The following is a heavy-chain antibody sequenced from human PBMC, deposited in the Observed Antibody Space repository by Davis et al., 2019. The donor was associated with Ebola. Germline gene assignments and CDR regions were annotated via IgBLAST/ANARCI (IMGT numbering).Heavy chain of an antibody. V-gene: IGHV3-23*01. CDR1: GFTFSSYA. CDR2: ISGSGGST. J-gene: IGHJ3*02. CDR3: AKYVGFGELLYRDAFDI. Sequence: GESLKISCAASGFTFSSYAMSWVRQAPGKGLEWVSAISGSGGSTYYADSVKGRFTISRDNSKNTLYLQMNSLRAEDTAVYYCAKYVGFGELLYRDAFDIWGQGTMVTVSS. D-gene: IGHD3-10*01.